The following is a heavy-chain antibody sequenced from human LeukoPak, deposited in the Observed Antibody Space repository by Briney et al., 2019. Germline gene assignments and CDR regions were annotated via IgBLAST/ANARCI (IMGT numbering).Heavy chain of an antibody. D-gene: IGHD1-14*01. J-gene: IGHJ4*02. V-gene: IGHV3-23*01. CDR3: AKEYSVRNQFDY. Sequence: GGSLRLSCAASGLTFSTYGMNWVRQAPGKGLEWVSAISAGGGNTYYADSVKGRFTISRDNSKNTLFLEMNSLRAEDTAEYYCAKEYSVRNQFDYWGQGTLVAVSS. CDR2: ISAGGGNT. CDR1: GLTFSTYG.